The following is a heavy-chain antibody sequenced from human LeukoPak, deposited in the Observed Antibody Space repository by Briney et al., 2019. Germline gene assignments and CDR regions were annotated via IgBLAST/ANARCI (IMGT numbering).Heavy chain of an antibody. D-gene: IGHD6-19*01. J-gene: IGHJ5*02. V-gene: IGHV1-69*06. CDR2: IIPIFGAA. Sequence: SVKVSCKASGGTFSSYAISWVRQAPGQGLEWMGGIIPIFGAANYAQKFQGRVTITADKSTSTAYMELSSLRSEDTAVYYCARVVAVAGTPGSWFDPWGQGTLVTVSS. CDR3: ARVVAVAGTPGSWFDP. CDR1: GGTFSSYA.